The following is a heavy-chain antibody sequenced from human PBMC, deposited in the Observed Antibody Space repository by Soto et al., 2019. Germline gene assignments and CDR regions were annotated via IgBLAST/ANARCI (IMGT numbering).Heavy chain of an antibody. CDR2: IYYSGST. CDR1: GGSISSGGYY. J-gene: IGHJ4*02. CDR3: ARESPITMVDY. V-gene: IGHV4-31*03. D-gene: IGHD3-10*01. Sequence: SETLSLTCTVSGGSISSGGYYWSWIRQHPGKGLEWIGYIYYSGSTYYNPSLKSRVTISVDTSKNQFSLKLSSVTAADTAVYYCARESPITMVDYWGQGTLVTVSS.